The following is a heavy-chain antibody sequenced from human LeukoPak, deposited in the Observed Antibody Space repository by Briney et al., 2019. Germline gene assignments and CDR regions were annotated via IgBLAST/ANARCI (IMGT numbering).Heavy chain of an antibody. D-gene: IGHD3-22*01. V-gene: IGHV4-4*07. CDR1: GGSISSYY. J-gene: IGHJ4*02. Sequence: SETLSLTCTVSGGSISSYYWSWIRQPAGKGREWIGRIYTSGSTNYNPSLKSRVTMSVDTSKNQFSLKLSSVTAADTAVYFCARDGATWVGYPDWGQGTLVTVSS. CDR3: ARDGATWVGYPD. CDR2: IYTSGST.